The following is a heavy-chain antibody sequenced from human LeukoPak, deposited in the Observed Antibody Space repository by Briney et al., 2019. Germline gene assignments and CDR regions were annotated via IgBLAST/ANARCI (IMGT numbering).Heavy chain of an antibody. CDR1: GFTFSNYG. D-gene: IGHD6-19*01. CDR2: IRYDGNLE. J-gene: IGHJ4*02. CDR3: AKGYSSGWHYFDY. Sequence: GGSLRLSCAASGFTFSNYGMHWVRQAPGKGLGWVAFIRYDGNLEYYADSVKGRFTVSRDNSRNTLYLQMNSLIAEDTAVYYCAKGYSSGWHYFDYWGQGTLVTVSS. V-gene: IGHV3-30*02.